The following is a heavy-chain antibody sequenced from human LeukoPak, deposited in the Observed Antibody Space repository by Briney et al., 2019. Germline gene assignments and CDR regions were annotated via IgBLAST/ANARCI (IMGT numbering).Heavy chain of an antibody. V-gene: IGHV4-34*01. CDR2: INHSGST. Sequence: SETLSLTCAVYGGSFSGYYWSWIRRPPGKGLEWIGEINHSGSTNYNPSLKSRVTISVDTSKNQFSLKLSSVTAADTAVYYCARLPQGYYYYGMDVWGQGTTVTVSS. CDR1: GGSFSGYY. CDR3: ARLPQGYYYYGMDV. J-gene: IGHJ6*02.